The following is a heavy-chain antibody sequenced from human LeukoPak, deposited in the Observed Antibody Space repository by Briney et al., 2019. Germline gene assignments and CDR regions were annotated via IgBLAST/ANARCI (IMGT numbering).Heavy chain of an antibody. V-gene: IGHV1-8*01. CDR3: ARGLGSGDYVWGSYRYNNWFDS. CDR1: GYTFTSYD. CDR2: MNPNSGNT. Sequence: ASVKVSCKASGYTFTSYDINWVRQATGQGLEWMGWMNPNSGNTGYAQKFQGRVTMTRNTSISTAYMELSSLRSEDTAVYYCARGLGSGDYVWGSYRYNNWFDSWGQGTLVTVSS. D-gene: IGHD3-16*02. J-gene: IGHJ5*01.